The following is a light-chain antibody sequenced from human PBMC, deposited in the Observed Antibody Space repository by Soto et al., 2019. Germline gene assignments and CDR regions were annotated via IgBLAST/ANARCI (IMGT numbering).Light chain of an antibody. J-gene: IGKJ4*01. CDR2: DAS. CDR1: QSVDSK. Sequence: LVMTQSPATLSVSPGERAIFSCRASQSVDSKLAWYQQKLGQAPRLLIYDASTRATGIPARFSGSGSGTEFTLTISSLQSEDFAIYYCQQYYVWNTFGGGTKV. V-gene: IGKV3D-15*01. CDR3: QQYYVWNT.